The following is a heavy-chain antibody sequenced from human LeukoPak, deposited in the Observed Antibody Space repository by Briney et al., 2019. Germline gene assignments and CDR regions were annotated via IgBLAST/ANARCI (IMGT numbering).Heavy chain of an antibody. J-gene: IGHJ4*02. D-gene: IGHD4-17*01. CDR3: ARVASISPLRPYFDY. V-gene: IGHV4-39*07. CDR1: GGSISSSDYY. CDR2: LYFSGST. Sequence: SETLSLTCTVSGGSISSSDYYWGWIRQPPGKGLEWIGNLYFSGSTYYNPSLKSRVTISVDTSKNQCSLKLSSVTAADTAVYYCARVASISPLRPYFDYWGQGTLVTVSS.